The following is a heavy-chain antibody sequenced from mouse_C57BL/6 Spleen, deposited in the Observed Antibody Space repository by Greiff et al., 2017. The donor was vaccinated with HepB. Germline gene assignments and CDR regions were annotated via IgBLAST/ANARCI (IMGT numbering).Heavy chain of an antibody. CDR2: ISSGSSTI. CDR3: ARDYYGSYWYFDV. CDR1: GFTFSDYG. V-gene: IGHV5-17*01. D-gene: IGHD1-1*01. Sequence: EVMLVESGGGLVKPGGSLKLSCAASGFTFSDYGMHWVRQAPEKGLEWVAYISSGSSTIYYADTVKGRFTISRDNAKNTLFLQMTSLRSEDTAMYYCARDYYGSYWYFDVWGTGTTVTVSS. J-gene: IGHJ1*03.